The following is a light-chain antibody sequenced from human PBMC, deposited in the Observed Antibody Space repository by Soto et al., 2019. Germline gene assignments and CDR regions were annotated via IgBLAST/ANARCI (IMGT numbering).Light chain of an antibody. CDR3: SLYTSENAYV. CDR1: SSDVGAYNY. V-gene: IGLV2-8*01. J-gene: IGLJ1*01. CDR2: EVS. Sequence: QSALTQPPSASGSPGQSVTFSCTGTSSDVGAYNYVSWYQQHPGKAPKLIIYEVSKRPSGVPDRFSGSKSGNMASLTVSGLQAEDEADYYCSLYTSENAYVFGTGTKVTVL.